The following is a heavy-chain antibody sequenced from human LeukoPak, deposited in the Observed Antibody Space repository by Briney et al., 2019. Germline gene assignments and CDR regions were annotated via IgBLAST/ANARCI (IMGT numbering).Heavy chain of an antibody. CDR3: ASKPTNYYDSSGYLF. J-gene: IGHJ4*02. CDR1: GGTFTSYA. Sequence: ASVKVSCKASGGTFTSYAISWVRQAPGQGLEWMGGIIPIFGTANYAQKFQGRVKITADESTSTAYMELSSLRSEDTAVYYCASKPTNYYDSSGYLFWGQGTLVTVSS. D-gene: IGHD3-22*01. V-gene: IGHV1-69*01. CDR2: IIPIFGTA.